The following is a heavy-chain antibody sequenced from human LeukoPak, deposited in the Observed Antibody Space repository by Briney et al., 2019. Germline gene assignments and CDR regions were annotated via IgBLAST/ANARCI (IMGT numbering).Heavy chain of an antibody. CDR3: SRASYSCDINGWVPFDF. V-gene: IGHV4-61*02. CDR1: GNSISSGDNY. J-gene: IGHJ4*02. D-gene: IGHD3-22*01. CDR2: IYTSGNT. Sequence: PSQTLSLTCTVSGNSISSGDNYWSWIRQPAGKGLEWIGRIYTSGNTNYNPSLKSRVTITGDTSKNQFSLRLSSVTAADTAVYYCSRASYSCDINGWVPFDFWGQGTLVTVSS.